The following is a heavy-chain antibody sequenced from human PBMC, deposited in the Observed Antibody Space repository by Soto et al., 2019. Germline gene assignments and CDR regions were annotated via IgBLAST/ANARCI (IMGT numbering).Heavy chain of an antibody. CDR2: IYYSGRT. D-gene: IGHD4-17*01. CDR1: GGSISSGGYY. Sequence: TLSLTCTVSGGSISSGGYYWSWSRQHPGKGLEWIGYIYYSGRTYYNPSLKSRVTISVDTSKNQFSLKLSSVTAADTAVYYCARAPLGDYSLDYYYYYGMDVWGQGTTVTVSS. J-gene: IGHJ6*02. CDR3: ARAPLGDYSLDYYYYYGMDV. V-gene: IGHV4-31*03.